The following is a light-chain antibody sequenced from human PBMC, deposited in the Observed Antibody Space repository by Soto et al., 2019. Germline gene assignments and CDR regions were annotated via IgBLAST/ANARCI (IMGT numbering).Light chain of an antibody. J-gene: IGLJ2*01. V-gene: IGLV2-11*01. CDR3: CSYAGTYTLV. Sequence: QSALTQPRSVSGSPGQSVTISCTGTNSDVGAYNYVSWYQQHPGKAPKLMIYDVNKRPSGVPDRFSGSKSGNTASLTISGLQAEDEADYHCCSYAGTYTLVFGGGTKVTVL. CDR1: NSDVGAYNY. CDR2: DVN.